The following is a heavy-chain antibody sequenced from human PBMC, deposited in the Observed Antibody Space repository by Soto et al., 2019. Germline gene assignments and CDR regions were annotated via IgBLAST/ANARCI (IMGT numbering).Heavy chain of an antibody. CDR1: GYTFTSYG. D-gene: IGHD3-9*01. CDR3: AFGRGRYFDWLPLFDY. CDR2: ISAYNGNT. J-gene: IGHJ4*02. V-gene: IGHV1-18*01. Sequence: QVQLVQSGAEVKKPGASVKVSCKASGYTFTSYGINWVRQAPGQGLEWMGWISAYNGNTNYAQKLQGRVTMTTDTSTSAAYMELRSLRSDDTAVYYCAFGRGRYFDWLPLFDYWGQGTLVTVSS.